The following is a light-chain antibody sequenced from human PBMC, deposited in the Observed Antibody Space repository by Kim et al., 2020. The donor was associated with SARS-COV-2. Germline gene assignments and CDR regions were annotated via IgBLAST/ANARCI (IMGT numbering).Light chain of an antibody. CDR1: SSDIGGYNY. CDR2: NVS. J-gene: IGLJ2*01. CDR3: SSYASSRYVL. V-gene: IGLV2-14*03. Sequence: QSALTQPASVSGSPGQSITISCIGTSSDIGGYNYVSWYQQHPGKVPKLMIYNVSKRPSGVSNRFSASKSGNTASLTISGLQAEDVADYYCSSYASSRYVLFGGGTQLTVL.